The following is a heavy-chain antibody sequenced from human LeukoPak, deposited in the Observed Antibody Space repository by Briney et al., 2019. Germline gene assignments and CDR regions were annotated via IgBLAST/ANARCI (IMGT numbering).Heavy chain of an antibody. V-gene: IGHV3-7*01. J-gene: IGHJ6*03. CDR3: ARSQRDCGGDCSFPPYYYYYMDV. Sequence: GGSLRLSCAASGFTFSSYWMSWVRQAPGKGLEWVTNIKQDGSEKYYVDSVKGRFTISRDNSKNTLYLQMNSLRAEDTAVYYCARSQRDCGGDCSFPPYYYYYMDVWGKGTTVTVSS. CDR1: GFTFSSYW. D-gene: IGHD2-21*02. CDR2: IKQDGSEK.